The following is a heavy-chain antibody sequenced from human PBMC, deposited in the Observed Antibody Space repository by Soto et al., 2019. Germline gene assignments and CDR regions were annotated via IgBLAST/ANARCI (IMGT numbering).Heavy chain of an antibody. V-gene: IGHV1-3*01. CDR3: ATPQDYDGCLDS. J-gene: IGHJ4*02. CDR1: GYTFTRYA. CDR2: INAANGYT. D-gene: IGHD3-22*01. Sequence: ASVKVSCKASGYTFTRYAVHWVRQAPGQRLEWMGWINAANGYTKYSQKFQGRVTITRDTSASTAYMELTGLRSEDTAVYYCATPQDYDGCLDSWGQGTPVTVS.